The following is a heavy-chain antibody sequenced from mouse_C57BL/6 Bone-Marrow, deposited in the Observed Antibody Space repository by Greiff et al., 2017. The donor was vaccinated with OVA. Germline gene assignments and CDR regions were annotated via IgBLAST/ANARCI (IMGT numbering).Heavy chain of an antibody. CDR2: INYDGSST. V-gene: IGHV5-16*01. J-gene: IGHJ2*01. CDR3: ARATYSYGGNFDY. Sequence: EVKLLESEGGLVQPGSSMKLSCTASGFTFSDYYMAWVRQVPEKGLEWVANINYDGSSTYYLDSLKSRFIISRDNAKNILYLQMSSLKSEDTATYYCARATYSYGGNFDYWGQVTTLTVAS. D-gene: IGHD1-1*01. CDR1: GFTFSDYY.